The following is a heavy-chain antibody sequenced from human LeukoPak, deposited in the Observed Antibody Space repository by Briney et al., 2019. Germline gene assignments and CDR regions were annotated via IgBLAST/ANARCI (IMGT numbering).Heavy chain of an antibody. V-gene: IGHV4-39*01. CDR3: ARKSILTSGRKPYDY. Sequence: PSETLSLTCTVSGGSTSSSNYYWVWIRQPPGKGLEWIGSIYYNGDAHYSPSLKSRVTISVDTSKNQFSLKLNSVTAADTAVYYCARKSILTSGRKPYDYWDQGALVTVSS. J-gene: IGHJ4*02. CDR2: IYYNGDA. CDR1: GGSTSSSNYY. D-gene: IGHD2-15*01.